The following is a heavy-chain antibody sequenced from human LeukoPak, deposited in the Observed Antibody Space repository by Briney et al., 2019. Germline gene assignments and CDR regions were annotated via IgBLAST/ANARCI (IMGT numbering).Heavy chain of an antibody. CDR3: ATYSSSNAREFQH. V-gene: IGHV3-7*01. CDR1: GFTFSSYW. J-gene: IGHJ1*01. D-gene: IGHD2-2*01. CDR2: IKQDGSET. Sequence: QPGGSLRLSCAASGFTFSSYWMHWVRQAPGKGLEWVANIKQDGSETYYADSVKGRFTISRDITKNSLYLQMNSLGAEDTAVYYCATYSSSNAREFQHWGQGTLVTVSS.